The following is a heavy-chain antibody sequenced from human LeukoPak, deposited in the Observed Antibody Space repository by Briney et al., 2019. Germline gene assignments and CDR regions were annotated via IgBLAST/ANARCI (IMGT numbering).Heavy chain of an antibody. Sequence: SETLSLTCTVSGGSISSHYWSWIRQPPGKGLEWIGYIYYSGSTNYNPSLKSRVTISVDTSKNQFSLKLSSVTAADTAVYYCATSLGTIYDFWSGYRPSYFYYYMDVWGKGTTVTVSS. CDR1: GGSISSHY. D-gene: IGHD3-3*01. V-gene: IGHV4-59*11. CDR3: ATSLGTIYDFWSGYRPSYFYYYMDV. CDR2: IYYSGST. J-gene: IGHJ6*03.